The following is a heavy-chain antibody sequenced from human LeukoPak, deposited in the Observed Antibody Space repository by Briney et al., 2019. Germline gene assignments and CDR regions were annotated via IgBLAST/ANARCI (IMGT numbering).Heavy chain of an antibody. V-gene: IGHV3-30*06. CDR1: GFTFSDYG. Sequence: GGSLRLSCAASGFTFSDYGIHWVRLAPGKGLEWVGVTSSDGSNKFYADSVKGRFTVSRDNSKNTLYLQMNSLRAEDTAVYYCARDNDPDYSSSPGWFDLWGQGTLVTDSS. CDR3: ARDNDPDYSSSPGWFDL. J-gene: IGHJ5*02. CDR2: TSSDGSNK. D-gene: IGHD3-22*01.